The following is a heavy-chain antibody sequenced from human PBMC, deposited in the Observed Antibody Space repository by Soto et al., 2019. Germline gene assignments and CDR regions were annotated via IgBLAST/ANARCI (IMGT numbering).Heavy chain of an antibody. CDR1: GASISSYY. CDR3: ARHEGILTGHFDY. V-gene: IGHV4-59*08. D-gene: IGHD3-9*01. J-gene: IGHJ4*02. CDR2: ISYSGST. Sequence: SETLSLTCFVSGASISSYYWSWIRQPPGKGLEWIGYISYSGSTNYNPSLKSRVTISVDTSKSQFSLKLSSVTAADTAVYYCARHEGILTGHFDYWGQGTPVTVSS.